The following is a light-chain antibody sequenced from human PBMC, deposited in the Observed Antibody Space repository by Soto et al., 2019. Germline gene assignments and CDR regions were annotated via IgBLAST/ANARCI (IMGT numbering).Light chain of an antibody. CDR1: HNIERW. J-gene: IGKJ1*01. Sequence: IQMTQSPSTLSASVGDRVTITCRASHNIERWMSWYQQKRGRAPSLLIFDATTLHSGVPSRFSGGGYGTECTLPITGLQPDDFANYYCQQFAKSSTFGQGTKVDIK. CDR3: QQFAKSST. CDR2: DAT. V-gene: IGKV1-5*01.